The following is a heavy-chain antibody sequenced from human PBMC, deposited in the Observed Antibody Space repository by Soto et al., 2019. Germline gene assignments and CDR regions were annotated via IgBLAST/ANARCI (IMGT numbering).Heavy chain of an antibody. J-gene: IGHJ4*02. CDR2: IKSKTDGGTA. CDR1: GFTFDNAW. D-gene: IGHD2-8*01. V-gene: IGHV3-15*01. Sequence: EVQLVESGGGLVKPGGSLRLSCAASGFTFDNAWMSWVRQAPGKGLEWVGRIKSKTDGGTADYAAPVKGRFTISRDDSKHTLFLQMNSLKTEETAVYYCTTDRGHMYDFDYWGKGTLVPVSS. CDR3: TTDRGHMYDFDY.